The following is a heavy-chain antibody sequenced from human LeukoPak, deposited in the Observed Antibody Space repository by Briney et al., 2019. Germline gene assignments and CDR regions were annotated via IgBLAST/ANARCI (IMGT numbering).Heavy chain of an antibody. V-gene: IGHV3-21*01. J-gene: IGHJ6*03. CDR1: GFTFSSYS. Sequence: GGSLRLSCAASGFTFSSYSMNWVRQAPGKGLEWVSSISSSSSYIYYADSVKGRFTISRDNAKNSLYLQMNSLRAEDTAVYYCASVGGTAAAVYYHNYYMDVWGKGTTVTVSS. CDR2: ISSSSSYI. CDR3: ASVGGTAAAVYYHNYYMDV. D-gene: IGHD6-13*01.